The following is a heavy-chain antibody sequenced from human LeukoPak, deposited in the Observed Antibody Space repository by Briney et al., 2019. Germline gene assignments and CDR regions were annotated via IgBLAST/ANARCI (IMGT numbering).Heavy chain of an antibody. CDR1: GFTFTSYG. CDR3: ATVTKVDFDY. CDR2: IRYDGSNI. Sequence: GGSLRLSCAASGFTFTSYGMHWVRQAPGKGLEWVAFIRYDGSNIHYADSVKGRFSVSRDNSKLYLQMNSLGLEDTALYFCATVTKVDFDYWGQGTLVTVSS. V-gene: IGHV3-30*02. J-gene: IGHJ4*02. D-gene: IGHD4-11*01.